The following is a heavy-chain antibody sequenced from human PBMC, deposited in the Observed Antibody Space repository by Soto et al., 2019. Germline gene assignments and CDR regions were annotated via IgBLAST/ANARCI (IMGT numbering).Heavy chain of an antibody. CDR1: GYTFTSYY. Sequence: GASVKVSCKASGYTFTSYYTHWVRQAPGQGLEWMGIINPSGGSTSYAQKFQGRVTMTRDTSTSTVYMELSGLRSEDTAVYYCARLGGHYDFWSGSPYYYYGMDVWGQGTTVTVSS. V-gene: IGHV1-46*01. J-gene: IGHJ6*02. CDR3: ARLGGHYDFWSGSPYYYYGMDV. D-gene: IGHD3-3*01. CDR2: INPSGGST.